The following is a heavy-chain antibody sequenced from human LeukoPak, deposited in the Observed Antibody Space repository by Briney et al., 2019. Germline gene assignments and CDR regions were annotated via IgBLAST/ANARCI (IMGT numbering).Heavy chain of an antibody. CDR1: GYTFTSYY. D-gene: IGHD6-13*01. V-gene: IGHV1-46*01. J-gene: IGHJ4*02. CDR3: ARTGIAAADIFDY. Sequence: ASVKVPCKASGYTFTSYYMHWVRQAPGQGLEWMGIINPSGGSASYAQKFQGRVTMTRDTSTSIVYMELSSLRSEDTAVYYCARTGIAAADIFDYWGQGTLVTVSS. CDR2: INPSGGSA.